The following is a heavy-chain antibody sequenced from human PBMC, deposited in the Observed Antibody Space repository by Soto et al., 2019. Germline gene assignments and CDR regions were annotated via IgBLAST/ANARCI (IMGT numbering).Heavy chain of an antibody. V-gene: IGHV4-34*01. Sequence: SETLSLTCAVYGGSFSGYYWSWIRQPPGKGLEWIGEINHSGSTNYNPSLKSRVTISVDTSKNQFSLKLSSVTAADTAVYYCASPGIAVAAHAYSGQGTLVTVSS. CDR1: GGSFSGYY. D-gene: IGHD6-19*01. J-gene: IGHJ1*01. CDR2: INHSGST. CDR3: ASPGIAVAAHAY.